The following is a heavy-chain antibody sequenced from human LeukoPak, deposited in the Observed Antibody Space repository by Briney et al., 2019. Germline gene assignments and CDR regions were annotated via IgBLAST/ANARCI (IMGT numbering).Heavy chain of an antibody. CDR1: GGSISNYY. CDR3: ARDGAATFSDY. CDR2: LYASGST. D-gene: IGHD1-26*01. V-gene: IGHV4-4*07. J-gene: IGHJ4*02. Sequence: PGGSLRLSCTVSGGSISNYYWSWTRQPAGKGLEYIGRLYASGSTDYSPSLRSQLTMSLDTSKNQFSLKLTSVTAADTAIYYCARDGAATFSDYWGQGALVTVSS.